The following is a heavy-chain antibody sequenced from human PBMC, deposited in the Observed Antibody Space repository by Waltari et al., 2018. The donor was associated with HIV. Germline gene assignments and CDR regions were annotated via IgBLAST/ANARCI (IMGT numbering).Heavy chain of an antibody. J-gene: IGHJ4*02. V-gene: IGHV4-59*01. CDR3: AREVMGYGFDY. Sequence: QVQLQESGPGLVKPSEPLSLTCTVSCGSISSFYWSWIRQPPRKGLEWIGYIYYRGSTNYNPSLKSRVTISVDTSKNQFSLRLNSVTAADTAVYYCAREVMGYGFDYWGQGTLVTVSS. CDR1: CGSISSFY. CDR2: IYYRGST. D-gene: IGHD4-17*01.